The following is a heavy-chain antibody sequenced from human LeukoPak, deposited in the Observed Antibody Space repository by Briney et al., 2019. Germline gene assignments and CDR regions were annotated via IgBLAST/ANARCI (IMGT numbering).Heavy chain of an antibody. V-gene: IGHV4-39*01. CDR3: ASFEYSSSSVH. Sequence: PSQTLSLTCTVSGGSISSSSYYWGWIRQPPGKGLEWIGSIYYSGSTYYNPSLKSRVTISVDTSKNQFSLKLSSVTAADTAVYYCASFEYSSSSVHWGQGTLVTVSS. J-gene: IGHJ4*02. CDR1: GGSISSSSYY. D-gene: IGHD6-6*01. CDR2: IYYSGST.